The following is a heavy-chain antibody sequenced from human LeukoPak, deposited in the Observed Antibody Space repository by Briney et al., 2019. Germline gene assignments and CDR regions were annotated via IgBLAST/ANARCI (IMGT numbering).Heavy chain of an antibody. D-gene: IGHD5-12*01. CDR3: ARVDIVTTNWFDP. CDR1: GDSISSGYYY. V-gene: IGHV4-30-4*08. Sequence: SQTLSLTCTVSGDSISSGYYYWSWIRQPPGKGLEWIGYIYYSGSTYYNPSIKSRVTISVDTPKNQFSLKLNSVTAADTAVYYCARVDIVTTNWFDPWGQGTLVIVSP. J-gene: IGHJ5*02. CDR2: IYYSGST.